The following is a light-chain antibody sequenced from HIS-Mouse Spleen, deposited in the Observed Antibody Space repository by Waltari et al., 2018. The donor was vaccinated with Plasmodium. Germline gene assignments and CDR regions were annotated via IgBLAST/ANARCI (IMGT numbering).Light chain of an antibody. CDR2: AAS. CDR1: QGISSY. Sequence: AIRMTQSPSSFSASTGDRVTITCRASQGISSYLAWYRQKPGKAPKLLIYAASTLQSGVPSRFSGSGSGTDFTLTISCLQSEDFATYDCQQYYSYPLTFGGGTKVEIK. J-gene: IGKJ4*01. CDR3: QQYYSYPLT. V-gene: IGKV1-8*01.